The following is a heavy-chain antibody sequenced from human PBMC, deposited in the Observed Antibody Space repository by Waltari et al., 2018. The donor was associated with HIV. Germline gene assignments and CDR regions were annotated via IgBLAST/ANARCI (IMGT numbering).Heavy chain of an antibody. Sequence: EVQLVESGGGLVQPGRSLRLSCAVSGFTFDDYAMHWVRQAPGKGLEWVSGISWNSGRIGYADSVKGRFTISRDNAKNSLYLQMNSLRAEDTALYYCAKDKRRYCSSTSCYYYFDYWGQGTLVTVSS. J-gene: IGHJ4*02. CDR2: ISWNSGRI. CDR1: GFTFDDYA. V-gene: IGHV3-9*01. D-gene: IGHD2-2*01. CDR3: AKDKRRYCSSTSCYYYFDY.